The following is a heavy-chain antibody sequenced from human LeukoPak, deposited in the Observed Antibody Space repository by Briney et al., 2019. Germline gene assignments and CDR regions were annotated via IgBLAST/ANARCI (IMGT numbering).Heavy chain of an antibody. CDR1: GFTFSSYA. CDR3: ARGLSGPYYHYYMDV. J-gene: IGHJ6*03. CDR2: ISSNGGST. V-gene: IGHV3-64*01. D-gene: IGHD2-15*01. Sequence: PGGSLRLSCAASGFTFSSYAMHWVRQAPGKGLEYVSAISSNGGSTYYANSVKGRFTISRDNSKNTLYLQMGSLRSDDTAVYYCARGLSGPYYHYYMDVWGKGTTVTVSS.